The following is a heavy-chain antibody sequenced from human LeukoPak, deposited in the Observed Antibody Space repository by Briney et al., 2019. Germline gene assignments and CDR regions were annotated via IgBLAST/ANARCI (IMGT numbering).Heavy chain of an antibody. Sequence: GGSLRLFCAASGFTFSSYWMSWVRQAPGKGLEGVANIKQDGSEKYYVDSVKGRFTISRDNAKNSLYLQMNSLRAEDTAVYYCARAPVGYDFWSGYYTLVGYFDYWGQGTLVTVSS. D-gene: IGHD3-3*01. CDR3: ARAPVGYDFWSGYYTLVGYFDY. CDR1: GFTFSSYW. CDR2: IKQDGSEK. V-gene: IGHV3-7*01. J-gene: IGHJ4*02.